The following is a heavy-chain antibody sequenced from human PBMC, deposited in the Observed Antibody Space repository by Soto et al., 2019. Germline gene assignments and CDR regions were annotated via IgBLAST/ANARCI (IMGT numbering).Heavy chain of an antibody. V-gene: IGHV3-30*18. CDR1: GFTFSSYG. CDR3: AKDLRGSSWYHYYYSMDV. Sequence: QVQLVESGGGVVQPGRSLRLSCAASGFTFSSYGMHWVRQAPGKGLEWVAVISYDGSNKYYADSVKGRFTISRDNSKNTLYLQMNSLRAEDTAVYYCAKDLRGSSWYHYYYSMDVWGQGTTVTVSS. D-gene: IGHD6-13*01. CDR2: ISYDGSNK. J-gene: IGHJ6*02.